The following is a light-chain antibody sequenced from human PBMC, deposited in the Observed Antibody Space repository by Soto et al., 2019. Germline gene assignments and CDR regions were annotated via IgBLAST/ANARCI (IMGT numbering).Light chain of an antibody. CDR2: GNS. CDR1: SSNIGAGYD. Sequence: QSVLTQPPSVSGAPGQRVTISCTGGSSNIGAGYDVHWYQQLPGTAPKLLIYGNSNRPSGVPDRFSGSKSGTSAPLAITGLQAEDEADYYCQSYDSSLSGYVFGTGTKVTVL. CDR3: QSYDSSLSGYV. J-gene: IGLJ1*01. V-gene: IGLV1-40*01.